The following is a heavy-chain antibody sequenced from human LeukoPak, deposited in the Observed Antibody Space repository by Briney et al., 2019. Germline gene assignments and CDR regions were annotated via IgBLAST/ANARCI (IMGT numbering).Heavy chain of an antibody. CDR3: ARGYSAHLVDY. J-gene: IGHJ4*02. D-gene: IGHD4-11*01. CDR1: GGSFSGYY. Sequence: SETLSLTCAVYGGSFSGYYWSWIRQPPGKGLEWIGEINHSGSTNYNPSLKSRVTISVDTSKNQFSLKLSSVTAADTAVYYCARGYSAHLVDYWGQGTLVTVSS. V-gene: IGHV4-34*01. CDR2: INHSGST.